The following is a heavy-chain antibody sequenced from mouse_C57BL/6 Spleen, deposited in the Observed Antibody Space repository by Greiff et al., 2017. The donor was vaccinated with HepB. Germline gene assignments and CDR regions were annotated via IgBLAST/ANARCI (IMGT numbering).Heavy chain of an antibody. D-gene: IGHD1-1*01. Sequence: VQLQQPGAELVRPGTSVKLSCKASGYTFTSYWMHWVKQRPGQGLEWIGMLDPSDSYTNYNQKFKGKATLTVDTSSSTAYLQLSSLTSENSAVYYCARGDITWNYAMDYWGQGTSVTAAS. V-gene: IGHV1-59*01. CDR2: LDPSDSYT. J-gene: IGHJ4*01. CDR3: ARGDITWNYAMDY. CDR1: GYTFTSYW.